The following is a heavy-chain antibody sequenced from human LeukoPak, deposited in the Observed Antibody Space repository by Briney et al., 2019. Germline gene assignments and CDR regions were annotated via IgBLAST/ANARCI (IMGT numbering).Heavy chain of an antibody. V-gene: IGHV3-30-3*01. Sequence: GGSLRLSCAASGFTFSSYAMHWVRQAPGKGLEWVAVISYDGSNKYYADSVKGRFTISRDNSKNTLYLQMNSLRAEDTAAYYCARVTLGYCSSTSCYAGLDYWGQGTLVTVSS. CDR2: ISYDGSNK. CDR1: GFTFSSYA. CDR3: ARVTLGYCSSTSCYAGLDY. D-gene: IGHD2-2*01. J-gene: IGHJ4*02.